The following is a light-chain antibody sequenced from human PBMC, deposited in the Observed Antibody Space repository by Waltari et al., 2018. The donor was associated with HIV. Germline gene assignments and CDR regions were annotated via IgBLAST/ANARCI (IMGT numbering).Light chain of an antibody. J-gene: IGLJ2*01. CDR1: TPHLGSSN. Sequence: QSVLTQPPSASGAPGQRVTISCSGSTPHLGSSNVTWYQQFSRAAPKLLIYADAQRPSGVPDRFSGSKSGTSASLVISGLQSEDEADYYCSTWDDRLNGMVFGGGTRLTVV. CDR3: STWDDRLNGMV. CDR2: ADA. V-gene: IGLV1-44*01.